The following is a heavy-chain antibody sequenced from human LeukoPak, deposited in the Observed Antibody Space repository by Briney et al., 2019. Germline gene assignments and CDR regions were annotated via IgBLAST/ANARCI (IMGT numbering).Heavy chain of an antibody. CDR3: VRDLDGFEY. CDR2: TYYRSKWYN. V-gene: IGHV6-1*01. J-gene: IGHJ4*02. Sequence: HSQTLSLTCAISGDSVSSNSAAWNWIRQSPPRGLEWLGRTYYRSKWYNDYAVSVQSRITINPDTSKNHFSLQLNSVTPEDTAVYYCVRDLDGFEYWGQGTLVTVSS. CDR1: GDSVSSNSAA.